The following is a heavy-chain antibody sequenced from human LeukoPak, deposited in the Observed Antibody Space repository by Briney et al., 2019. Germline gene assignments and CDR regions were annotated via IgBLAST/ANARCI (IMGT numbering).Heavy chain of an antibody. J-gene: IGHJ6*03. Sequence: GASVKVSCKASGYTFTSYDINWVRQATGQGVEWMGWMNPNSGNTGYAQKFQGRVTMTRNTSISTAYMELSSLRSEDTAVYYCARGYYDSSGAYGGYYYMDVWGKGTTVTVSS. D-gene: IGHD3-22*01. CDR2: MNPNSGNT. V-gene: IGHV1-8*01. CDR1: GYTFTSYD. CDR3: ARGYYDSSGAYGGYYYMDV.